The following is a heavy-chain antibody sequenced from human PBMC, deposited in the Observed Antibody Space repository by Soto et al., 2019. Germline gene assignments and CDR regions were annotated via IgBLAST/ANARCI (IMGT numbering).Heavy chain of an antibody. Sequence: VQLVESGGGVVQPGRSLRLSCAASGFTFSSYGMHWVRQAPGKGLEWVAVIWYDGSNKYYADSVKGRFTISRDNSKNTLYLQMNSLRAEDTAVYYCARDPLEGGKYWGQGTLVTVSS. CDR1: GFTFSSYG. V-gene: IGHV3-33*01. J-gene: IGHJ4*02. CDR3: ARDPLEGGKY. CDR2: IWYDGSNK. D-gene: IGHD3-3*01.